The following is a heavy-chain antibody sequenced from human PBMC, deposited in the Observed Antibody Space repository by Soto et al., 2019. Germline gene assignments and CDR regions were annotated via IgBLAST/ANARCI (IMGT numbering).Heavy chain of an antibody. V-gene: IGHV3-23*01. J-gene: IGHJ4*02. Sequence: PGXSLRLSGAASGFTFSSDAMSWVRQAPVKGLEWVSAISGSGGSTYYADSVKGRFTISRDNSKNTLYLQMNSLRAEDTAVYYCAKDWGSGSYHLDYWGQGTLVTVSS. D-gene: IGHD1-26*01. CDR3: AKDWGSGSYHLDY. CDR2: ISGSGGST. CDR1: GFTFSSDA.